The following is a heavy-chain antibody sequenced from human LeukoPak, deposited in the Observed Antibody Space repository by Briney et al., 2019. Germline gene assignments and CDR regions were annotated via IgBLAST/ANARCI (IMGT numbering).Heavy chain of an antibody. Sequence: GGSLRLSCAASGFTFSSYSMNWVRQAPGKGLEWVSSISSSSSYIYYADSVKGRFTIFRDNAKNSLYLQMNSLRAEDTAVYYCARESDILTGYYPYFDYWGQGTLVTVSS. CDR3: ARESDILTGYYPYFDY. J-gene: IGHJ4*02. D-gene: IGHD3-9*01. CDR2: ISSSSSYI. V-gene: IGHV3-21*01. CDR1: GFTFSSYS.